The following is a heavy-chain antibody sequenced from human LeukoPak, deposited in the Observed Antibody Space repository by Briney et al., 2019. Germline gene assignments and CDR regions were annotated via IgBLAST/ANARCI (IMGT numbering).Heavy chain of an antibody. CDR3: ARVGSSSWADYYYYYMDV. J-gene: IGHJ6*03. D-gene: IGHD6-13*01. CDR1: DGSISSSSYY. V-gene: IGHV4-39*01. CDR2: IYYSGST. Sequence: SETLSLTCTVSDGSISSSSYYWGWIRQPPGKGLEWIGSIYYSGSTYYNPSLKSRVTISVDTSKNQFSLKLTSVTAADTAVYYCARVGSSSWADYYYYYMDVWGKGTTVTVSS.